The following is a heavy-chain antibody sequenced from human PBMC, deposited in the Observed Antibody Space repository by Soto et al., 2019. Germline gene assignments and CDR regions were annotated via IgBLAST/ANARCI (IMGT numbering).Heavy chain of an antibody. J-gene: IGHJ4*02. CDR3: ACKPPSAHGGNWLFDY. CDR1: GGTFSSYA. CDR2: IIPIFGTA. V-gene: IGHV1-69*06. D-gene: IGHD2-15*01. Sequence: QVQLVQSGAEVKKPGSSVKVSCKASGGTFSSYAISWVRQAPGQGLEWMGGIIPIFGTANYAQKFQGRVTITADKSTSTVDMELSSLRSEDTAVYYCACKPPSAHGGNWLFDYWGQGTVVSVSS.